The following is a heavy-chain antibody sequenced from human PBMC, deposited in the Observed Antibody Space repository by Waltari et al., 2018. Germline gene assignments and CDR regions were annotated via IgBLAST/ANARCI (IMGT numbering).Heavy chain of an antibody. Sequence: QVQLVETGAEVKKPGASVRVAGKAAGDTFSKVGMNCGRQAPGQGLEWLGWVGPSHGAADSNARFPDRFTMTAATSTPTAYLDLWGLSSADTAVYYCARGAGPRTVVALTFVLWGQGTLVTVSS. J-gene: IGHJ4*02. CDR1: GDTFSKVG. V-gene: IGHV1-18*01. D-gene: IGHD2-21*01. CDR3: ARGAGPRTVVALTFVL. CDR2: VGPSHGAA.